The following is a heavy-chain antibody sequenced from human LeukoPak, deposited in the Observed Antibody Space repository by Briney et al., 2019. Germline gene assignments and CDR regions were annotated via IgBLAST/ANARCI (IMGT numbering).Heavy chain of an antibody. V-gene: IGHV4-39*07. CDR1: GGSIRSSDDY. CDR2: IYYTGSS. CDR3: TRAASSGPLFTYHMDI. Sequence: SETLSLTCSVSGGSIRSSDDYWGFVRQTPGKGLEWMGSIYYTGSSHYNPSLKSRATISVDTSKNQFSLKLTSVTAADTAVYYCTRAASSGPLFTYHMDIWGKGTTVTVSS. J-gene: IGHJ6*03. D-gene: IGHD3-22*01.